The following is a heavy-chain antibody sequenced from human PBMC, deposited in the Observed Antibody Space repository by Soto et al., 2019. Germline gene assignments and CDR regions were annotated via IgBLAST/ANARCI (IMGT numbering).Heavy chain of an antibody. D-gene: IGHD2-8*01. CDR2: INPSGGST. J-gene: IGHJ6*02. Sequence: QVQLVQSGAEVKKPGASVKVSCKASGYTFTSYYMHWGRQAPGQGLEWMGIINPSGGSTSYAWKFQGRGTMTRDTSTRTVYMELSSLRCEDRAMYYCARDAEDIVLMVYAQYYYGMDVWGQGTTVTVSS. CDR1: GYTFTSYY. CDR3: ARDAEDIVLMVYAQYYYGMDV. V-gene: IGHV1-46*01.